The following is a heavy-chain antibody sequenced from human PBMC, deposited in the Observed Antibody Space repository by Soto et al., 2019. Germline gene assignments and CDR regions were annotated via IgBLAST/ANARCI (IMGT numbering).Heavy chain of an antibody. J-gene: IGHJ5*02. Sequence: QVQLQESGPGLVKPSETLSLTCGVSGGSISNNYWSWIRQPPGKGLEWIGYISHSGSTNYNPSRKGRVTISVDTSKKQFSLKLNSVTAADTAVYYCARGGTYSRLIIGDWFDPWGQGTLVTVAS. D-gene: IGHD6-13*01. CDR3: ARGGTYSRLIIGDWFDP. CDR1: GGSISNNY. V-gene: IGHV4-59*01. CDR2: ISHSGST.